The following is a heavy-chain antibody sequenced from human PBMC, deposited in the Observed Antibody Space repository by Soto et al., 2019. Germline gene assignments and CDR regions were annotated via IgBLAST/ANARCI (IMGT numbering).Heavy chain of an antibody. J-gene: IGHJ6*02. Sequence: LRLSCAASGFIVSSHYMTWVRQAPGKGLEWVAVLYSSGLTYYADSVKGRSRISRVNSNNTLFLQLDGVRAEDTAVYYSARVVRDSWDPRGYGLDVWGQGTTVTVSS. CDR3: ARVVRDSWDPRGYGLDV. CDR1: GFIVSSHY. D-gene: IGHD1-26*01. V-gene: IGHV3-53*01. CDR2: LYSSGLT.